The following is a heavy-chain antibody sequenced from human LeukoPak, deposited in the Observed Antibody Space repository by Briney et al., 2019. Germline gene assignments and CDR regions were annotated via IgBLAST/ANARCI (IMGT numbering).Heavy chain of an antibody. D-gene: IGHD3-22*01. CDR2: ISGSGGST. V-gene: IGHV3-23*01. Sequence: PGGSLRLSCAASGFTFTTYWMHWVRQAPGKGLEWVSAISGSGGSTYYADSVKGRFTISRDNSKNTLYLQMNSLRAEDTAVYYCAKGKSSGYYFHNWFDPWGQGTLVTVSS. CDR3: AKGKSSGYYFHNWFDP. J-gene: IGHJ5*02. CDR1: GFTFTTYW.